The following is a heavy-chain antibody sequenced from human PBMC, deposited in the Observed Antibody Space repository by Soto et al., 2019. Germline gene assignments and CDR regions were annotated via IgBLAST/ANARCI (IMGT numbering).Heavy chain of an antibody. CDR2: ISYDGSNK. CDR1: GFTFSSYA. D-gene: IGHD2-21*02. V-gene: IGHV3-30-3*01. CDR3: ARASSQYCGGDCYSSY. Sequence: LRLSCAASGFTFSSYAMHWVRQAPGKGLEWVAVISYDGSNKYYADSVKGRFTISRDNSKNTLYLQMNSLRAEDTAVYYCARASSQYCGGDCYSSYWGQGTLVTVSS. J-gene: IGHJ4*02.